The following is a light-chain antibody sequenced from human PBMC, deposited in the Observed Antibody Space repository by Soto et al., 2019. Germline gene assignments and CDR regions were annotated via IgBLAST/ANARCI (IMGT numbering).Light chain of an antibody. Sequence: DIVMTQSPDSLALSLGERATITCKSSHSVLYRSDNKNYLAWYQQKPGQPPKLLIYWASTRESGVPDRFSGSGSGTDFTLTISSLQAEDVAVYYCQQSDSTPLTFGQGTKVEIK. CDR3: QQSDSTPLT. V-gene: IGKV4-1*01. J-gene: IGKJ1*01. CDR2: WAS. CDR1: HSVLYRSDNKNY.